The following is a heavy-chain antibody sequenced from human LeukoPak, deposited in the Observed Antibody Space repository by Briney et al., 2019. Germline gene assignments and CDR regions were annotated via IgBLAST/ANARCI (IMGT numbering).Heavy chain of an antibody. CDR1: GYTFTNYD. Sequence: ASVKVSCKASGYTFTNYDINWVRQAPGQGLEWMGWINPNSGDTNYAQKFQGRVTMTRDMSTSTVYMELSSLRSEDTAVYYCARGGVGATTYVWFDPWGQGTLVTVSS. CDR3: ARGGVGATTYVWFDP. D-gene: IGHD1-26*01. CDR2: INPNSGDT. V-gene: IGHV1-2*02. J-gene: IGHJ5*02.